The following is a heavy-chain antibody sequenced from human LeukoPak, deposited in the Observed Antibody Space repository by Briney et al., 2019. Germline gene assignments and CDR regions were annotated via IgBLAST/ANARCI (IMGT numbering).Heavy chain of an antibody. CDR3: ARDCTNGACEAKFDY. CDR1: GFTFSDYW. Sequence: PGGSLRLSCAASGFTFSDYWMHWVRQAPGKGLVWVSGINSDESSTNYADSVKGRFTISRDNTKKRLYLQLNSLRAEDTAVYYCARDCTNGACEAKFDYWGQGTLVTVSS. CDR2: INSDESST. D-gene: IGHD2-8*01. J-gene: IGHJ4*02. V-gene: IGHV3-74*01.